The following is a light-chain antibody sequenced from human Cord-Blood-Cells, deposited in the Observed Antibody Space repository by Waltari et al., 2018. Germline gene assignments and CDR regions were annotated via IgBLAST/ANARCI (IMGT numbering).Light chain of an antibody. Sequence: QSALTQPRSVSGSPGQSVTIPCTGTSSDVGGYNYVSWYQQHPAKAPKRMIYEVSKRTSGVPERFSGSKSGNTASLAISGLQAGDEADYYCCSYAGSYTWLFGGGTKLTVL. CDR1: SSDVGGYNY. V-gene: IGLV2-11*01. CDR2: EVS. J-gene: IGLJ3*02. CDR3: CSYAGSYTWL.